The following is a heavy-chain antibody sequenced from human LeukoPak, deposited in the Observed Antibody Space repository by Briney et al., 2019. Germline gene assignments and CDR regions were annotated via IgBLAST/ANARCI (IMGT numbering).Heavy chain of an antibody. Sequence: SETLSLPCTVSGGSIISSSYYWGWIRQPPGQGLEWIASISYSGSTYYNPSLKSRVTISADTSKNQFSLKLSSVTAADTAVYYCARHGTAAGTWGQGTLVTVSS. D-gene: IGHD6-13*01. J-gene: IGHJ4*02. CDR2: ISYSGST. CDR1: GGSIISSSYY. CDR3: ARHGTAAGT. V-gene: IGHV4-39*01.